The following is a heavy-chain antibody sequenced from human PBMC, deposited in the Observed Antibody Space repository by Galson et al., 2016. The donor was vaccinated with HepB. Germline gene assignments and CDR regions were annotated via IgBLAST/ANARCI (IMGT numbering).Heavy chain of an antibody. CDR2: ISSDGSNK. J-gene: IGHJ4*02. CDR1: GFTRSYG. V-gene: IGHV3-30*18. CDR3: AKWHDDGDYPKYYYYIDV. Sequence: SLRLSCAVSGFTRSYGMHWVRQAPGKGLEWVTVISSDGSNKYYADSVKGRFTISRDNSKNTLYLQMNSLRPEDTAVYYCAKWHDDGDYPKYYYYIDVWGQGTLVTVSS. D-gene: IGHD4-17*01.